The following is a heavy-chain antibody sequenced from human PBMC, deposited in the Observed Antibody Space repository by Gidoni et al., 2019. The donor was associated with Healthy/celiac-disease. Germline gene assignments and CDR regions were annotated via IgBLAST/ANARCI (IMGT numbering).Heavy chain of an antibody. CDR2: IWYDGSNK. D-gene: IGHD6-13*01. CDR1: GFTFSSYG. CDR3: ARDLAFIAASNPRYYYYGMDV. J-gene: IGHJ6*02. V-gene: IGHV3-33*08. Sequence: VQLVESGGGVVQPGRSLRLSCAASGFTFSSYGMHWVRQAPGKGLEWVAVIWYDGSNKYYADSVKGRFTISRDNSKNTLYLQMNSLRAEDTAVYYCARDLAFIAASNPRYYYYGMDVWGQGTTVTVSS.